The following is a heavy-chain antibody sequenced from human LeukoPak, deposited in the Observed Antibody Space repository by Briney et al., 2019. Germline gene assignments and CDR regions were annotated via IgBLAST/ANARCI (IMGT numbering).Heavy chain of an antibody. CDR3: ARDKAAAGNYNWFDP. CDR1: GYTFTSYY. V-gene: IGHV1-46*01. CDR2: INPSGGST. J-gene: IGHJ5*02. Sequence: ASVKVSCKASGYTFTSYYMHWVRQAPGQGLEWMGIINPSGGSTSYAQKFQGRVTMTRDTSTSTVCMELSSLRSEDTAVYYCARDKAAAGNYNWFDPWGQGTLVTVSS. D-gene: IGHD6-13*01.